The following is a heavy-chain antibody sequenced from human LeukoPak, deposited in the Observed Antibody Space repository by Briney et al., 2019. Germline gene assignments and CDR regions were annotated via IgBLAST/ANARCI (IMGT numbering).Heavy chain of an antibody. V-gene: IGHV1-2*02. D-gene: IGHD3-16*01. CDR3: AREKDTSLDY. CDR2: IKPDSDHT. Sequence: ASVKVSCKASGYIFTGYYLHWVRQAPGQGLEWMGWIKPDSDHTSYAQKFQGRVTMTRDTSISTAYMELTRLRSDDTAVYYCAREKDTSLDYWGQGTLVTVSS. CDR1: GYIFTGYY. J-gene: IGHJ4*02.